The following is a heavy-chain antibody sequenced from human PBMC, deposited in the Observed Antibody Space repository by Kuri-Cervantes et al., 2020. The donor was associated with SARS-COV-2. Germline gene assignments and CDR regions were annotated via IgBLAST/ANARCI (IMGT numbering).Heavy chain of an antibody. J-gene: IGHJ6*02. CDR1: GYSFTSYW. CDR3: ARSIAARRHYYYGMDV. V-gene: IGHV5-51*01. D-gene: IGHD6-6*01. Sequence: GGSLRLSCKGSGYSFTSYWISWVRQKPGKGLEWMGTICPYDSTTTYGPSFQGQVTISADKSVDTAYLQWNNLRAADTAIYYCARSIAARRHYYYGMDVWGQGTTVTVSS. CDR2: ICPYDSTT.